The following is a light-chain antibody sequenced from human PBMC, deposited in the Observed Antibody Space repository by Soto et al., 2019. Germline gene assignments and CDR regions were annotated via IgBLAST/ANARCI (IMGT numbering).Light chain of an antibody. CDR2: DAS. CDR3: QHRSNSPPTWT. J-gene: IGKJ1*01. Sequence: EILLTQSPATLSLSPGDRATLSCRASQSIGTYLAWYQQKPGQAPRLLIYDASNRATGIPARFSGSGSGKDFTLTISSLEPEYFAGDFCQHRSNSPPTWTFGQGTKVEIK. V-gene: IGKV3-11*01. CDR1: QSIGTY.